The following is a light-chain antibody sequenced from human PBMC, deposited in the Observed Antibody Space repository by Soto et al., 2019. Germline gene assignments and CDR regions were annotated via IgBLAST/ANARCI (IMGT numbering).Light chain of an antibody. CDR1: QSIITY. CDR2: AAS. J-gene: IGKJ3*01. V-gene: IGKV1-39*01. CDR3: QESYSSPFT. Sequence: DIQMTQSPSSLSVSVGDRVTITCRVSQSIITYLNWYQQKPGKAPKLLIYAASSLHSGVPSRFSGSGSGTDFTLTISSLRPEDFATYYCQESYSSPFTFGPGTTVDIK.